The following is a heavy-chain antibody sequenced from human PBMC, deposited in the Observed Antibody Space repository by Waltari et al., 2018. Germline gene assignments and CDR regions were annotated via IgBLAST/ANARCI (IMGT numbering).Heavy chain of an antibody. D-gene: IGHD2-2*01. CDR2: INHSGST. J-gene: IGHJ4*02. CDR3: ARGYQLPYPIRLYYFDY. V-gene: IGHV4-34*01. CDR1: GGSFSGYY. Sequence: QVQLQQWGAGLLKPSETLSLTCAVYGGSFSGYYWSWICQPPGKGLEWIGEINHSGSTNYNPALKSRVTISVDTSKNQFSLKLSSVTAADTAVYYCARGYQLPYPIRLYYFDYWGQGTLVTVSS.